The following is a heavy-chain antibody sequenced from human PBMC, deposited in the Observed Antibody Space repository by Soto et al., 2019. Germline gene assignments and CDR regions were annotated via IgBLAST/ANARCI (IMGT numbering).Heavy chain of an antibody. D-gene: IGHD6-13*01. CDR3: AREAAVMAAAGPDY. V-gene: IGHV1-18*01. CDR2: ISAYNGDTET. CDR1: GYTFSTYG. J-gene: IGHJ4*02. Sequence: QVQLVQSGAEVKKPGASVKVSCKASGYTFSTYGISWVRQAPGQGLEWMGWISAYNGDTETNYAQKFQGRVTMTTXTXXSAAYMELRNLGSDDTAVYCCAREAAVMAAAGPDYWGQGTLVTVSS.